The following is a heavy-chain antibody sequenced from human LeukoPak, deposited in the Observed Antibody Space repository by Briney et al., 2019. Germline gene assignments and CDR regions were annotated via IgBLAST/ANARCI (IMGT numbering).Heavy chain of an antibody. V-gene: IGHV3-23*01. D-gene: IGHD4-17*01. J-gene: IGHJ6*02. CDR1: GFTFSAHW. CDR3: AKDYYDYGDYGYYGMDV. Sequence: GGSLRLSCAASGFTFSAHWMHWVRQAPGKGLEWVSAISGSGGSTYYADSVKGRFTISRDNSKNTLYLQMNSLRAEDTAVYYCAKDYYDYGDYGYYGMDVWGQGTTVTVSS. CDR2: ISGSGGST.